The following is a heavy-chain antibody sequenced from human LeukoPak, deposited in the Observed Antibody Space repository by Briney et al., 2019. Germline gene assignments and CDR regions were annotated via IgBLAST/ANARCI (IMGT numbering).Heavy chain of an antibody. J-gene: IGHJ4*02. CDR3: AIRPGGNSYHFDY. CDR2: IYYSGST. V-gene: IGHV4-31*03. CDR1: GGSISSGGYY. D-gene: IGHD4-23*01. Sequence: SQTLSLTCTVSGGSISSGGYYWSWIRQHPGKGLEWIGYIYYSGSTYYNPSLKSRVTISVDTSKNQFSLKLSSVTAADTAVYYCAIRPGGNSYHFDYWGQGTLVTVSS.